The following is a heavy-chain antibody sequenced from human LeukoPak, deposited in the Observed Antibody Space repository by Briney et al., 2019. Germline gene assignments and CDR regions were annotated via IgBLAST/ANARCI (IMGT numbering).Heavy chain of an antibody. CDR2: IKQDGSEK. CDR3: ARDYLNYYYDSSGYFH. Sequence: GGSLRLSCAASGFTFSSYWMSWVRQAPGKGLEWVANIKQDGSEKYYVDSVKGRFTISRDNAKNSLYLQMNSLRAEDTAVYYCARDYLNYYYDSSGYFHWGQGTLVTVSS. V-gene: IGHV3-7*01. CDR1: GFTFSSYW. J-gene: IGHJ4*02. D-gene: IGHD3-22*01.